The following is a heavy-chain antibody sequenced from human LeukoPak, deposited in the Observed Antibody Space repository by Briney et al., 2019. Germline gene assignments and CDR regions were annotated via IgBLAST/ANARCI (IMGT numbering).Heavy chain of an antibody. CDR3: ATAGTLTGYSIPSYYYFYMDV. V-gene: IGHV1-24*01. J-gene: IGHJ6*03. Sequence: ASVKVFCKASGYTFTGYYMHWVRQAPGKGLEWMGGFDPEDGETIYAQKFQGRVTMTEDTFTDTAYMELSSLRSEDSAVYYCATAGTLTGYSIPSYYYFYMDVWGKGTTVTISS. CDR1: GYTFTGYY. CDR2: FDPEDGET. D-gene: IGHD3-9*01.